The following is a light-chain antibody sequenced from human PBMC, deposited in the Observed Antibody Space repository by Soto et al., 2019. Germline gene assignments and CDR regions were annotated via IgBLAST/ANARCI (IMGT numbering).Light chain of an antibody. CDR3: QHYNTRSIA. V-gene: IGKV1-5*01. CDR2: AAS. Sequence: DIQMIQSPATLSASVGDRITITCRASENIFKYVAWYQQTSVSAPNLLIYAASDLESGVPSRFSGSGSGTEFSLTIDNLQPNDSATYYCQHYNTRSIAFGGGNKVDVK. J-gene: IGKJ4*01. CDR1: ENIFKY.